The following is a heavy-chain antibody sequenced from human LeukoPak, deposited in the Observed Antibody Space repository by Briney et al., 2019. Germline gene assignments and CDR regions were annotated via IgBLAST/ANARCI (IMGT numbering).Heavy chain of an antibody. Sequence: GGSLRLSCAASGFTFSSYEMNWVRQAPGKWLEWVSYISSSGSTINYADSVKGRFTISRDNAKTSLYLQMNSLRAEDTAVYYCARGPFASGSYSLYGYGSVFDYWGQGTLVTVSS. V-gene: IGHV3-48*03. CDR2: ISSSGSTI. CDR3: ARGPFASGSYSLYGYGSVFDY. CDR1: GFTFSSYE. J-gene: IGHJ4*02. D-gene: IGHD3-10*01.